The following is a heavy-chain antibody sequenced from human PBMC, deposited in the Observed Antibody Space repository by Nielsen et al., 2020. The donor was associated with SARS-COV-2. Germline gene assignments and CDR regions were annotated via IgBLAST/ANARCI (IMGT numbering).Heavy chain of an antibody. CDR2: IKPDGSEK. CDR3: ARSSGILGASHSSVDALDI. Sequence: GESLKISCAASGFTFSSLWMSWVRQVPGKGLEWVADIKPDGSEKVYVDSVKGRFTISRDNAKNSMSLQMNSLRVEDTAVYYCARSSGILGASHSSVDALDIWGQGTMVTVSA. V-gene: IGHV3-7*01. D-gene: IGHD1-26*01. CDR1: GFTFSSLW. J-gene: IGHJ3*02.